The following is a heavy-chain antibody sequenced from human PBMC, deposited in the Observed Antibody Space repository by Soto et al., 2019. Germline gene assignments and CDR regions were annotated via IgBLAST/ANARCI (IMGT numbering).Heavy chain of an antibody. J-gene: IGHJ4*02. CDR2: ISSTTNYI. V-gene: IGHV3-21*06. CDR1: GFTFTRYS. Sequence: EVQLVESGGGLVKPVGSLRLSCAASGFTFTRYSMNWVRQAPGKGLEWVSSISSTTNYIYYGDSMKCRFTISRDNPKHSLYLEMNSLRAEDTAVYYCARESEDLTSNFDYGGQGPMVTVSS. CDR3: ARESEDLTSNFDY.